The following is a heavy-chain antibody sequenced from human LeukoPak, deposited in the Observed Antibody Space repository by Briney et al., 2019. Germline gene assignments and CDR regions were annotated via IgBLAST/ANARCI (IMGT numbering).Heavy chain of an antibody. D-gene: IGHD4-23*01. V-gene: IGHV3-7*04. CDR2: IRQDGSEK. CDR3: ARNYGGNSAD. Sequence: GGSLRLSCAASGLTFSNYWMSWVRQAPGKGMEWVANIRQDGSEKYYVDSVKGRFTISRDDAKNSLYLQMNSLRAEDTAVYYCARNYGGNSADRGQGTLVTVSS. CDR1: GLTFSNYW. J-gene: IGHJ4*02.